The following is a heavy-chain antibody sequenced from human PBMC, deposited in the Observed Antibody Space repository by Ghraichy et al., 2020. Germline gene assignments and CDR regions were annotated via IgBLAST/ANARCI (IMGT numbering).Heavy chain of an antibody. J-gene: IGHJ4*02. V-gene: IGHV1-58*01. CDR1: GFTFTSSA. CDR2: IVVGSGNT. Sequence: SVKVSCKASGFTFTSSAVQWVRQARGQRLEWIGWIVVGSGNTNYAQKFQERVTITRDMSTSTAYMELSSLRSEDTAVYYCAATKYYDFWSGYYSYFDYWGQGTLVTVSS. D-gene: IGHD3-3*01. CDR3: AATKYYDFWSGYYSYFDY.